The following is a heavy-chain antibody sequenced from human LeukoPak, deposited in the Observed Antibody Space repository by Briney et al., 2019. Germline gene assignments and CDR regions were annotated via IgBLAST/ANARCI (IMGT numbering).Heavy chain of an antibody. D-gene: IGHD3-22*01. CDR1: GDSITSGTYY. Sequence: SETLSLPCTVSGDSITSGTYYWTWIRQPAGKGPEWIGHIYSSGTTNYNPSLKSRVTMSVDTSKNQFSLKLTSVTAADTAVYYCAREAGSYDSSGYYSLYYSFDYWGQGTLVTVSS. J-gene: IGHJ4*02. V-gene: IGHV4-61*09. CDR2: IYSSGTT. CDR3: AREAGSYDSSGYYSLYYSFDY.